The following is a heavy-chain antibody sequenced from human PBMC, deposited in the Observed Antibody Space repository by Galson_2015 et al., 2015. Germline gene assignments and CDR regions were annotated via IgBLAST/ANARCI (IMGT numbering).Heavy chain of an antibody. J-gene: IGHJ4*02. CDR3: ARDYCSTTSCYSDY. D-gene: IGHD2-2*02. CDR1: GFTFSSYG. CDR2: ISYDGSNK. Sequence: SLRLSCAASGFTFSSYGMHWVRQAPGKGLEWVAVISYDGSNKYYADSVKGRFTISRDNSKKTLYLQMNSLRAEDTAVYYCARDYCSTTSCYSDYWGQGTLVTVSS. V-gene: IGHV3-30*03.